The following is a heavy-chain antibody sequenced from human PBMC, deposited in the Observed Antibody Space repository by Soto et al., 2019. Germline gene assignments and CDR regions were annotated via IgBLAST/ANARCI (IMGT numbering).Heavy chain of an antibody. CDR1: GGTFSSYA. D-gene: IGHD2-2*01. CDR2: IIPIFGTA. V-gene: IGHV1-69*06. CDR3: ARDRGIVVVPAAPPDSGMDV. Sequence: QVQLVQSGAEVKKPGSSVKVSCKASGGTFSSYAISWVRQAPGQGLEWMGGIIPIFGTANYAQKFQGRVTITADKATSTAYMELSSLRSEDTAVYYCARDRGIVVVPAAPPDSGMDVWGQGPTVTVSS. J-gene: IGHJ6*02.